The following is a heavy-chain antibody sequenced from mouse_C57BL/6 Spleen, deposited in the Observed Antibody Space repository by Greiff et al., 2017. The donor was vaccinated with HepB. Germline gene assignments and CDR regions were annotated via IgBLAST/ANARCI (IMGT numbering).Heavy chain of an antibody. CDR2: ISDGGSYT. D-gene: IGHD1-1*01. CDR3: ARDATAY. CDR1: GFTFSSYA. V-gene: IGHV5-4*01. J-gene: IGHJ3*01. Sequence: EVHLVESGGGLVKPGGSLKLSCAASGFTFSSYAMSWVRQTPEKRLEWVATISDGGSYTYYPDNVKGRFTISRDNAKNNLYLQMSHLKSEDTAMYYCARDATAYWGQGTLVTVSA.